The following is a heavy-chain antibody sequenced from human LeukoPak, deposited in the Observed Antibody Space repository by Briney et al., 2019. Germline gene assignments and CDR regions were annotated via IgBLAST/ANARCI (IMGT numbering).Heavy chain of an antibody. V-gene: IGHV4-59*01. CDR1: GGSLTNYY. CDR2: IFFTGSDNP. Sequence: SETLSLTCTVSGGSLTNYYWTWIRQPPGKGLEWIGYIFFTGSDNPNYNPSLRSRDTISIDRSKNQFSLELRSVTAADTAVYYCAREGYCSDSSCHIAGWFDPWGQGTLVTVSS. J-gene: IGHJ5*02. D-gene: IGHD2-15*01. CDR3: AREGYCSDSSCHIAGWFDP.